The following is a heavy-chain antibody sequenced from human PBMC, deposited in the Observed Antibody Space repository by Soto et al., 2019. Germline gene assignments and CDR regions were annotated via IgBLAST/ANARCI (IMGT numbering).Heavy chain of an antibody. D-gene: IGHD1-26*01. CDR3: ARRREGYYYGLDV. CDR2: INSDGSST. J-gene: IGHJ6*02. CDR1: LLPFSSYC. V-gene: IGHV3-74*01. Sequence: GTLRLSFAASLLPFSSYCMYWVREGPGKGLVWVSRINSDGSSTRYADSVKGRFSISRDNSKSTLYLQMNTLRAEATAVYYCARRREGYYYGLDVWGQGPTVTVSS.